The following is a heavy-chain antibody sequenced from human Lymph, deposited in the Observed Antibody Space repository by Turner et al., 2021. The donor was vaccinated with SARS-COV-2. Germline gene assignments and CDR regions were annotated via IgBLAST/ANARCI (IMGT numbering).Heavy chain of an antibody. D-gene: IGHD1-26*01. V-gene: IGHV3-9*01. CDR2: INWSGGSI. Sequence: EVQLVESGGGLVQRGRSLRLSCAASGFTFDDYAMHWVRQAPGKGLEWVSGINWSGGSIGYADSGKGRFTIARDNPKNSLYLQMNSLRAEDTAFYYCAKDLAGTYYYSFDYWGQGTLVTVSS. CDR3: AKDLAGTYYYSFDY. J-gene: IGHJ4*02. CDR1: GFTFDDYA.